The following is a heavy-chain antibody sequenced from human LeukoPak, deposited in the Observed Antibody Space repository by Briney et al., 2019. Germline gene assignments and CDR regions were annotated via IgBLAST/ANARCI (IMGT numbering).Heavy chain of an antibody. D-gene: IGHD4-4*01. J-gene: IGHJ4*02. Sequence: SETLSLTCAVSGGSISSHYWSWIRQPPGKGLEWIGYIYYSGSTNYNPSLKSRVTISLDTSKNQFSLKLSSVTAADTAMYYCARSTLVTPFDYWGQGTLVTVSS. CDR2: IYYSGST. CDR3: ARSTLVTPFDY. CDR1: GGSISSHY. V-gene: IGHV4-59*11.